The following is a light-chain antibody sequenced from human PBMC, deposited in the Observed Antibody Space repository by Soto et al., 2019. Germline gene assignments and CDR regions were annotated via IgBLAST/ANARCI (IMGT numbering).Light chain of an antibody. CDR3: QQYKSSLLT. CDR1: ASISSW. Sequence: DIQMTQSPSTLSASVGDRVTITCRASASISSWLAWYQQKPGKAHKLLIYRASNLESGVPSRFTGSGSGTEFTLTISSLQPDDFATYYCQQYKSSLLTFGPGTKVDIK. V-gene: IGKV1-5*03. CDR2: RAS. J-gene: IGKJ3*01.